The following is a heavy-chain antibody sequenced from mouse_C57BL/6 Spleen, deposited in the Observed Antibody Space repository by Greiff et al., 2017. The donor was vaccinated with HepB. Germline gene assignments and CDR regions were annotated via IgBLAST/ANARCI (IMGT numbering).Heavy chain of an antibody. Sequence: VQLQQSGAELVRPGTSVKVSCKASGYAFTNYLIEWVKQRPGQGLEWIGVINPGSGGTNYNEKFKGKATLTADKSSSTAYMQLSSLTSEDSSVYFCARTSATPLDYWGQGTTLTVSS. V-gene: IGHV1-54*01. J-gene: IGHJ2*01. D-gene: IGHD1-1*01. CDR1: GYAFTNYL. CDR3: ARTSATPLDY. CDR2: INPGSGGT.